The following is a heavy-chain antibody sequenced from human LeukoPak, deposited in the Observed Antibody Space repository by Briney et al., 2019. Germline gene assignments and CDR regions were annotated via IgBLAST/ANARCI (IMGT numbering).Heavy chain of an antibody. J-gene: IGHJ4*02. CDR3: ARGGRWLQLVY. CDR2: INRSGST. D-gene: IGHD5-24*01. CDR1: GGSFSGYY. V-gene: IGHV4-34*01. Sequence: SETLSLTCAVYGGSFSGYYWSWIRQPPGKGLEWIGEINRSGSTNYNPSLKSRVTISVDTSKNQFSLKLSSVTAADTAVYYCARGGRWLQLVYWGQGTLVTVSS.